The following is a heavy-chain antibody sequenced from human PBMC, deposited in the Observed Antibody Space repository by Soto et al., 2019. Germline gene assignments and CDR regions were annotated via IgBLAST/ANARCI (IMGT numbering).Heavy chain of an antibody. CDR3: ARVRTGVSSSWYAYYYYGMDV. CDR1: GFTFSSYS. J-gene: IGHJ6*02. CDR2: IYYSGST. Sequence: LRLSCAASGFTFSSYSMNWVRQPPGKGLEWIGYIYYSGSTYYNPSLKSRVTISVDTSKNQFSLKLSSVTAADAAVYYCARVRTGVSSSWYAYYYYGMDVWGQGTTVTVSS. D-gene: IGHD6-13*01. V-gene: IGHV4-30-4*08.